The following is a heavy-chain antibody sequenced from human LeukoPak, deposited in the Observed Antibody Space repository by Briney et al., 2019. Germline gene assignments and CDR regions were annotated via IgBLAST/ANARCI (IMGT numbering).Heavy chain of an antibody. CDR3: ARTYDSSGYYWWDYYYMDV. J-gene: IGHJ6*03. CDR1: GFTFISYG. V-gene: IGHV3-7*01. D-gene: IGHD3-22*01. Sequence: VGALRLSCAASGFTFISYGMSWDCQAPAKGQEWVSNIKQDGSEKYYVDSVQGRFTISRDNAKNSLYLQMSSMRAEDTAVYYCARTYDSSGYYWWDYYYMDVWGKGTTVTVSS. CDR2: IKQDGSEK.